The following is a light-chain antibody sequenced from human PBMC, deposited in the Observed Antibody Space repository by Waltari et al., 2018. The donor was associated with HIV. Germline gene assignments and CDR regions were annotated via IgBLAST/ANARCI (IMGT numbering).Light chain of an antibody. J-gene: IGKJ5*01. CDR3: MQGIHWPPIT. CDR1: QSRVYSDGNTY. V-gene: IGKV2D-30*01. CDR2: KVS. Sequence: DVVMTQSPLSLPVSLGQPASISCRSSQRLVYSQSRVYSDGNTYLNWSQPRPGQSPRRLIYKVSKWDSGLPDRFSGSGSGTDFTLKISRVEAEDLGVCYCMQGIHWPPITFGHGTRLEIK.